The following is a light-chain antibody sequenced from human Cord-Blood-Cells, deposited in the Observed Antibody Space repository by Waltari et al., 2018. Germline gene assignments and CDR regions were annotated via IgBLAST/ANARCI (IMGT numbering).Light chain of an antibody. CDR1: QSVSSSY. J-gene: IGKJ1*01. CDR2: GAS. V-gene: IGKV3-20*01. Sequence: EIVLTQSPGTLSLSPGERATLSCRASQSVSSSYLAWYQQKPGQAPRLLIYGASSRATGIPDMFSGSGSLTDFALTISRLEPEDFAVYYCQQYGSSQTFGQGTKVEIK. CDR3: QQYGSSQT.